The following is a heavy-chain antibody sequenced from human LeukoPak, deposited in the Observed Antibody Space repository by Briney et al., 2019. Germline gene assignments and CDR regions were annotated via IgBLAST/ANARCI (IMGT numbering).Heavy chain of an antibody. J-gene: IGHJ1*01. CDR1: GFTYNIYW. D-gene: IGHD3-22*01. V-gene: IGHV3-7*01. CDR2: IKQDGSEK. Sequence: QPGGSLRLSCAASGFTYNIYWMRCVPQAPGKGLEWVANIKQDGSEKYYVDSVKGRFTISRDNAKNSLYLQMNSLRAEDTAVYYCARGGGGHYYDSSGYYYFGYFQHWGQGTLVTVSS. CDR3: ARGGGGHYYDSSGYYYFGYFQH.